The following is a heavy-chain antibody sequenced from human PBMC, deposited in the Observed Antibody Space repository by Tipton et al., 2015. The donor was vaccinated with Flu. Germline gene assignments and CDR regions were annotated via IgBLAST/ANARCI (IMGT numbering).Heavy chain of an antibody. CDR2: INPNSADT. J-gene: IGHJ4*02. CDR1: GYTFTDYY. V-gene: IGHV1-2*02. D-gene: IGHD2-15*01. CDR3: ARTLMTRRVGVTATLAH. Sequence: QLVQSGAEVKKPGASVKVSCKASGYTFTDYYIHWVRQAPGQGLEWMGWINPNSADTNYAQKFQDRVTMTRDTSISTAYMELSRLKSDDTAVYYCARTLMTRRVGVTATLAHWGQGTVVTVSS.